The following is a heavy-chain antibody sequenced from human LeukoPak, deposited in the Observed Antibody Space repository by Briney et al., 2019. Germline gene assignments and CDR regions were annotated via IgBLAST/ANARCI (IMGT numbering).Heavy chain of an antibody. Sequence: GGSLRLSCVASGFTFSNHSISWVRRAPGKGLEWVSAITASGGDTFYAESVEGRFSVSRDDSKSTVFLQMSSLTADDTGIYFCARRVLKGFCSFTPSPSFFDPGGRATRFIVPS. CDR3: ARRVLKGFCSFTPSPSFFDP. V-gene: IGHV3-23*01. D-gene: IGHD3-3*01. J-gene: IGHJ5*02. CDR1: GFTFSNHS. CDR2: ITASGGDT.